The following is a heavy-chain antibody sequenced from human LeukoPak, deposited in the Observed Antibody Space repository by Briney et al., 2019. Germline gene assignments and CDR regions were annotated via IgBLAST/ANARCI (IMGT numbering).Heavy chain of an antibody. V-gene: IGHV3-21*01. J-gene: IGHJ4*02. D-gene: IGHD6-19*01. Sequence: GGSLRLSCAASGFTFSTYSMNWVRQAPGKGLEWVSSISSSSSYIYYADSVKGRFTISRDNAKNSLYLQMSSLRAEDTAMYYCARDSSPYSSGAGDVDYWGQGTLVTVSS. CDR3: ARDSSPYSSGAGDVDY. CDR2: ISSSSSYI. CDR1: GFTFSTYS.